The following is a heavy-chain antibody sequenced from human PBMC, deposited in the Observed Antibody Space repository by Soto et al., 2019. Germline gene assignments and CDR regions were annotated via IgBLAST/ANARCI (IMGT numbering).Heavy chain of an antibody. D-gene: IGHD3-22*01. V-gene: IGHV4-39*01. CDR1: GGSISSSSYY. J-gene: IGHJ4*02. CDR3: ARPGTYYYNSSGHGEIDY. Sequence: QLQLQESGPGLVKPSETLSLTCTVSGGSISSSSYYWGWIRQPPGKGLEWIGSIYYSGSTYYNPSLKSRVTISVDTSKNQFSLKLSSVTVADTAVYYCARPGTYYYNSSGHGEIDYWGQGTLVTVSS. CDR2: IYYSGST.